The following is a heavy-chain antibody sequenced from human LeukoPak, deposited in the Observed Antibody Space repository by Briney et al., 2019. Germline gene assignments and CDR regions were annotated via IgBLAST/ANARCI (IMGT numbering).Heavy chain of an antibody. Sequence: GGSLRLSCAASGFTFSSYWVHWVRQAPGKGLVWVSRIKSDGSSTTYADSVKGRFTISRDNAKNTLYLQMNSLKTEDTAVYYCTRPEGYSYGYLYWGQGTLVTVSS. V-gene: IGHV3-74*01. CDR1: GFTFSSYW. D-gene: IGHD5-18*01. CDR2: IKSDGSST. J-gene: IGHJ4*02. CDR3: TRPEGYSYGYLY.